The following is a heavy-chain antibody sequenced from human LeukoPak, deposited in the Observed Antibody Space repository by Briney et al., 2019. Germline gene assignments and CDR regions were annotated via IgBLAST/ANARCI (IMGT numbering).Heavy chain of an antibody. D-gene: IGHD5-18*01. J-gene: IGHJ6*03. CDR2: IYYSGST. CDR1: GGSISSYY. Sequence: SETLSLTCTVSGGSISSYYWSWIRQLPGKGLEWIGYIYYSGSTNYNPSLKSRVTISVDTSKNQFSLKLSSVTAADTAVYYCARGLGYSYGIYYYYYMDVWGKGTTVTVSS. V-gene: IGHV4-59*01. CDR3: ARGLGYSYGIYYYYYMDV.